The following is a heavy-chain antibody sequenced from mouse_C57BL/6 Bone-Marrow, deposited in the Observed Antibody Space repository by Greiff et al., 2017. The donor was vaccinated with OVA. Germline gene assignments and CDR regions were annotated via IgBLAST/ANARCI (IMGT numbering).Heavy chain of an antibody. D-gene: IGHD1-1*01. CDR3: ASRDGSSYWYFDV. V-gene: IGHV1-69*01. CDR2: IDPSASFN. Sequence: QVQLKQPGAELVMPGASVKLSCKASGYTFTSSWMHWVKQRPGQGLEWIGEIDPSASFNNYNQKFKGKSTLTVDKSSSTAYMQLSSLTSEDSAVDYCASRDGSSYWYFDVWGTGTTVTVSS. J-gene: IGHJ1*03. CDR1: GYTFTSSW.